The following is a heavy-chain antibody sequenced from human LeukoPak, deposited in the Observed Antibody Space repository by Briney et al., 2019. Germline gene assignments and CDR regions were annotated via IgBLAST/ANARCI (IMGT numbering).Heavy chain of an antibody. J-gene: IGHJ4*02. CDR3: ARLSGTSGTTSRVLDY. Sequence: GGSLRLSCAASGFTFTTYAMIWVRRAPGKGLEWVSGISGSGDATYYADSVKGRFTISRDNSESTVYLQVKSLRADDTAVYYCARLSGTSGTTSRVLDYWGQGALVTVSS. D-gene: IGHD1-1*01. CDR1: GFTFTTYA. V-gene: IGHV3-23*01. CDR2: ISGSGDAT.